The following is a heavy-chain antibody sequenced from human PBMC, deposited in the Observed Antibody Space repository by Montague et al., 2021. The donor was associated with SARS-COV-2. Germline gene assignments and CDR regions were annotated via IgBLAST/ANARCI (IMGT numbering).Heavy chain of an antibody. CDR3: ARGAIVVVPAALGIAFYYY. V-gene: IGHV4-34*01. Sequence: SETLSLTCAVSGGSLSDYYWSWIRQPPGKGLEWIGEIYHSGSTNYNPSLKSRVTISVDTSKNQFSLKLSSVTAADTAVYYCARGAIVVVPAALGIAFYYY. D-gene: IGHD2-2*01. CDR1: GGSLSDYY. CDR2: IYHSGST. J-gene: IGHJ6*01.